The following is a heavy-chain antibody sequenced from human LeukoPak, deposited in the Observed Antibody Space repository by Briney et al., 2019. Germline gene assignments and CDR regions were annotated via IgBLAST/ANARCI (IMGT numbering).Heavy chain of an antibody. V-gene: IGHV3-74*01. J-gene: IGHJ4*02. CDR3: APESAPAGLGY. CDR2: INMDGSNI. D-gene: IGHD2-2*01. Sequence: GGSLRLSCAASGFTFSSDWVHWVRQARGEAVVWVSCINMDGSNIGYADSVKGRFTISRDNAKSTLYLQMNSLRAEDTAVYYCAPESAPAGLGYWGQGTLVTVSS. CDR1: GFTFSSDW.